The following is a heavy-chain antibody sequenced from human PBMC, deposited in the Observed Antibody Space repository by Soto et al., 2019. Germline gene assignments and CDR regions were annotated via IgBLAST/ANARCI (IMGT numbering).Heavy chain of an antibody. D-gene: IGHD3-10*01. CDR1: GFTFTDYH. Sequence: GGPLRLSCRASGFTFTDYHMSWIRQAPGKGLEWVSYISISGYTIKYADSVEGRFTVSRDNAKNSVDLRMDGLRVEDTAVYYCARGRGGRSQDWGQGTQVTVSS. CDR3: ARGRGGRSQD. V-gene: IGHV3-11*01. CDR2: ISISGYTI. J-gene: IGHJ4*02.